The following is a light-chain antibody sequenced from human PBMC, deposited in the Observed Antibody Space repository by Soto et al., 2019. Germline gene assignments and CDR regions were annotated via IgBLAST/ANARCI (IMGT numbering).Light chain of an antibody. Sequence: EIVMTQSPATLSVSPGERATLSCRASQSIGSNLAWYHQKPGQAPSLLIYGASTRATGIPGRISGSGSGTEFTLTISSLQSEDFAVYHCQQYNDWPPQVTFGQGTKVEIK. CDR2: GAS. J-gene: IGKJ1*01. CDR3: QQYNDWPPQVT. CDR1: QSIGSN. V-gene: IGKV3-15*01.